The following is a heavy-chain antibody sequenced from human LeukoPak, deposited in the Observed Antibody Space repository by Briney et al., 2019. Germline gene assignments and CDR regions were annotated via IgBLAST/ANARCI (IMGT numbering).Heavy chain of an antibody. J-gene: IGHJ5*02. CDR3: AREDPHVGTAMGGIRWFDP. CDR1: GGSISSSSYY. Sequence: SETLSLTCTVSGGSISSSSYYWGWIRQPPGKGLEWIGSIYYSGSTYYNPSLKSRVTISVDTSKNQFSLKLSSVTAADTAVYYCAREDPHVGTAMGGIRWFDPWGQGTLVTVSS. CDR2: IYYSGST. V-gene: IGHV4-39*07. D-gene: IGHD5-18*01.